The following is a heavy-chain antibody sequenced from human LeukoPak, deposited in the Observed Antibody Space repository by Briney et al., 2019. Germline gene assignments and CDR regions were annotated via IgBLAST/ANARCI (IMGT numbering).Heavy chain of an antibody. V-gene: IGHV3-7*01. Sequence: PGGSLRLSCAASGFTFSSYWMRWVRQAPGKGLEGVANIKQDGSDKYYVDSVKGRFTISRENAKNSLYLQMNSLRAEDTAVYYCASQTYYDFWSGYYYYYMDVWGKGTTVTVSS. CDR3: ASQTYYDFWSGYYYYYMDV. CDR1: GFTFSSYW. D-gene: IGHD3-3*01. J-gene: IGHJ6*03. CDR2: IKQDGSDK.